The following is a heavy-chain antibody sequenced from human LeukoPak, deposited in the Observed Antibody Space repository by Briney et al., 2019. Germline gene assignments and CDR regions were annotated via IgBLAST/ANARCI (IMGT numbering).Heavy chain of an antibody. CDR2: VFNSMTT. CDR1: GGSISDYY. CDR3: ATESIAAAGTGGFDY. V-gene: IGHV4-4*07. Sequence: PSETLSLTCTVSGGSISDYYWSWIRQPAGKGLEWIGRVFNSMTTNYNPSLKSRVIMSVDTSKNQFSLKLSSVTAADTAVYYCATESIAAAGTGGFDYWGQGTLVTVSS. D-gene: IGHD6-13*01. J-gene: IGHJ4*02.